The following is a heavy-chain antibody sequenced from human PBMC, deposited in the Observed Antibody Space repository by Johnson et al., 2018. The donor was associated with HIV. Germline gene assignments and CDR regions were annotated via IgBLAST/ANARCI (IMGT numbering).Heavy chain of an antibody. V-gene: IGHV3-74*02. Sequence: VQLVESGGGLVQPGGSLTLSCAASGFTFSTYWMHWVRQAPGKGLVWVSRINSDGSSTSYADSVKGRFTISRDNATNTLYLQMNSLRAEDTAVYYCARGDGSSLDAFDIWGQGTMLTVSS. CDR2: INSDGSST. J-gene: IGHJ3*02. CDR3: ARGDGSSLDAFDI. CDR1: GFTFSTYW. D-gene: IGHD2-15*01.